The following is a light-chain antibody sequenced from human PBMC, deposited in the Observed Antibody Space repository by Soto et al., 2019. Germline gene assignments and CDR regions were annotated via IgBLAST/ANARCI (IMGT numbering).Light chain of an antibody. CDR2: DAS. CDR1: QHISKN. J-gene: IGKJ2*01. V-gene: IGKV1-33*01. Sequence: DIQMTQSPSSLSASVGDRVTITCQASQHISKNLNWYQQKPGKAPKLLIYDASNLETGVPSRFSESGSRTDFTFTISSLQPEDIATYYCQQYDNLPGYTFGQGTKLEIK. CDR3: QQYDNLPGYT.